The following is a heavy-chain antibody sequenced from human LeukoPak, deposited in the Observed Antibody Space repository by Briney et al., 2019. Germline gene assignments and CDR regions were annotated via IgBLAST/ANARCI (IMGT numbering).Heavy chain of an antibody. Sequence: ASVKVSCKASGYTFTSYGISWVRQAPGQGLEWMGWISAYNGNTNYAQKLQGRVTMTTDTSTSTAYMELRSLRSDDTAVYYCARLNYYGSGSYYNEAPNYYYYMDVWGKGTTVTISS. CDR2: ISAYNGNT. CDR3: ARLNYYGSGSYYNEAPNYYYYMDV. CDR1: GYTFTSYG. J-gene: IGHJ6*03. D-gene: IGHD3-10*01. V-gene: IGHV1-18*01.